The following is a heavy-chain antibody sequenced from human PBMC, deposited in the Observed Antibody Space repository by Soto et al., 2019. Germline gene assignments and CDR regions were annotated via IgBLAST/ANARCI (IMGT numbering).Heavy chain of an antibody. J-gene: IGHJ4*02. CDR1: GGSISSYY. Sequence: SETLSLTCTVSGGSISSYYWSWIRQPPGKGLEWIGYIYYSGSTNYNPSLKSRVTISVDTSKNQFSLKLSSVTAADTAVYYCARTDYYDSSAYYDYWGRGTLVTVSS. CDR3: ARTDYYDSSAYYDY. CDR2: IYYSGST. D-gene: IGHD3-22*01. V-gene: IGHV4-59*01.